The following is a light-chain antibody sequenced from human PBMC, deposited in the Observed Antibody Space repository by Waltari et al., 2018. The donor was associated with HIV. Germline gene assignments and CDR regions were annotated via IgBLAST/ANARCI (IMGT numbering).Light chain of an antibody. Sequence: QSALAQPASVSGSPGQSIIISCTGTNFDIGGSDSVSWYQQYPGKAPKLIIYNVRERPSGVSIRFSGSKSANTASLAISGLQTEDEVDYHCSSHTSNNTYVVFGGGTKVTVL. CDR1: NFDIGGSDS. CDR2: NVR. J-gene: IGLJ2*01. CDR3: SSHTSNNTYVV. V-gene: IGLV2-14*03.